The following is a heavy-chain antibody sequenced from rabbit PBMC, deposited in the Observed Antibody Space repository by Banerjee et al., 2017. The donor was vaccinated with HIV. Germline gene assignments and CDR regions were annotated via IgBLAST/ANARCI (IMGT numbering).Heavy chain of an antibody. D-gene: IGHD8-1*01. CDR3: ARDDPAGGSYSYFNL. J-gene: IGHJ4*01. CDR1: GFSFSTSYW. Sequence: QEQVEESGGDLVKPEGSLTLTCTASGFSFSTSYWIFWVRQAPGKGLEWIACIYTGSSGSTYYASWAKGRFTISKTSSTTVTLQMTSLTAADTATYFCARDDPAGGSYSYFNLWGQGTLVTVS. V-gene: IGHV1S45*01. CDR2: IYTGSSGST.